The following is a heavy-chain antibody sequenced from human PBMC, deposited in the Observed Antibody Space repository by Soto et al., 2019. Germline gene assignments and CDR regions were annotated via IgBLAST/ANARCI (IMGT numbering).Heavy chain of an antibody. CDR2: VRTRGAVM. Sequence: PVGSLRLSCEASGFPFSDYYMGCIRHSPGRGLEWVSYVRTRGAVMFYRESVKGRFTISRDNSQTSLSLRMFSLRAEDTAMYYFAGACRSNRVYYF. V-gene: IGHV3-11*01. CDR1: GFPFSDYY. J-gene: IGHJ4*01. CDR3: AGACRSNRVYYF. D-gene: IGHD4-4*01.